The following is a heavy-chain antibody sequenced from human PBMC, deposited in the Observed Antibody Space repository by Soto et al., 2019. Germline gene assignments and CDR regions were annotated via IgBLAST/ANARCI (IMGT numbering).Heavy chain of an antibody. CDR1: GFTFSNYG. CDR3: ARGLHSLFDY. CDR2: IWYDGNNK. Sequence: QVQLVESGGGVVQPGGSLRLSCAASGFTFSNYGMHWVRQAPGKGLEWVAVIWYDGNNKYYAVSVKGRFTISRDNSNNTLYVQMTSLRAEDTAVYYCARGLHSLFDYWGQGTLVTVSS. D-gene: IGHD2-21*01. J-gene: IGHJ4*02. V-gene: IGHV3-33*01.